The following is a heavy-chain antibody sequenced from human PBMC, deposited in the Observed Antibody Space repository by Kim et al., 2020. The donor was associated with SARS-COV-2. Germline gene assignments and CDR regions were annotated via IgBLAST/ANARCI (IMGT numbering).Heavy chain of an antibody. V-gene: IGHV3-15*01. CDR2: GTT. J-gene: IGHJ4*02. Sequence: GTTDYAAPVKGRFTISRDDSKNTLYLQMNSLKTEDTAVYYCTTDTAMVDYWGQGTLVTVSS. CDR3: TTDTAMVDY. D-gene: IGHD5-18*01.